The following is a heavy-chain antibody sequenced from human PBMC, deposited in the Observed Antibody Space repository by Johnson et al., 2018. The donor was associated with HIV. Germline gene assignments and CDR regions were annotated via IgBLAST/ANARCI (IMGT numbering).Heavy chain of an antibody. D-gene: IGHD1-26*01. CDR1: RFTFSSYA. J-gene: IGHJ3*01. CDR3: ARRRVGATTDAFDL. Sequence: QVQLVESGGGLIQPGGSLRLSCAASRFTFSSYAMHWVRQAPGKGLEWVAVIWYDGSNKYYADSVKGRFTISRDNSKNTLHLQINSLSAEDTAVYYCARRRVGATTDAFDLWGQGTMVAVSS. V-gene: IGHV3-30*04. CDR2: IWYDGSNK.